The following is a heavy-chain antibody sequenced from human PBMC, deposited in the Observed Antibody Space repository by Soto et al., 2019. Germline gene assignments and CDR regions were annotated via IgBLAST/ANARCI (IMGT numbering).Heavy chain of an antibody. V-gene: IGHV3-49*03. CDR1: GCTFGDYA. CDR3: TREVVEYSGYVPSFDY. D-gene: IGHD5-12*01. J-gene: IGHJ4*02. Sequence: LRLSCTASGCTFGDYAMSWFRQAPGKGLEWVGFIRSKAYGGTTEYAASVKGRFTISRDDSKSIAYLQMNSLKTEDTAVYYCTREVVEYSGYVPSFDYWGQGTLVTVSS. CDR2: IRSKAYGGTT.